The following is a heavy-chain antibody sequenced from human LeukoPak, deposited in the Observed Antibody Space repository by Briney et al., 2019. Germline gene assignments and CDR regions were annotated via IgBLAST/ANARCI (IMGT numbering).Heavy chain of an antibody. J-gene: IGHJ5*02. CDR3: ARVDSGSFLGDWCDP. CDR2: IYTSGST. CDR1: GGSISSGSYY. V-gene: IGHV4-61*02. D-gene: IGHD1-26*01. Sequence: SETLSLTCTGSGGSISSGSYYWSWIRQPAGKGLEWIGRIYTSGSTNYNPSLKSRVTISVDTSKNQFSLKLSSVTAADTAVYYCARVDSGSFLGDWCDPWGLGALDTVSS.